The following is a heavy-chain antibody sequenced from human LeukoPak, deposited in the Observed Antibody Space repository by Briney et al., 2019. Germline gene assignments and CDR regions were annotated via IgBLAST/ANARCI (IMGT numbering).Heavy chain of an antibody. CDR3: ARDNPEVATFDY. CDR1: GRTFSSYA. Sequence: GASVKVSCKASGRTFSSYAISWVRQAPGQGLEWMGRIIPILGIANYAQEFQGRVTITADKSTSTAYMELSSLRSEDTAVYYCARDNPEVATFDYWGQGTLVTVSS. CDR2: IIPILGIA. D-gene: IGHD5-24*01. V-gene: IGHV1-69*04. J-gene: IGHJ4*02.